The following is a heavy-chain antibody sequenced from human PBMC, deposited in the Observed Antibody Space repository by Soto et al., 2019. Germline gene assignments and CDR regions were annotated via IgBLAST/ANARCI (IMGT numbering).Heavy chain of an antibody. CDR1: GYIFTSYY. Sequence: ASGKVSCKASGYIFTSYYMHWVRQAPGQGLEWMGIINPSSGSANYAQKFQGRFTMTRDTSTSTVYMELSSLRSEDTALYYCASLSVGANDLFAYWGQGTLVTVSS. CDR2: INPSSGSA. J-gene: IGHJ4*02. V-gene: IGHV1-46*03. CDR3: ASLSVGANDLFAY. D-gene: IGHD1-26*01.